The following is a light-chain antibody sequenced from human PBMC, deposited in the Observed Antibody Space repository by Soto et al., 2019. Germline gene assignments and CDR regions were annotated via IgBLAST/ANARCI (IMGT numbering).Light chain of an antibody. CDR3: MQSIQDPYT. Sequence: DILMTQTPLSLSVTPGQPASISCKSSQSLLHRDGKTSCSWYLQKTGQPPQLLIYEVSNRFFGVSDRFSGSGSGTDFTLKISRVEAEDVGVYYCMQSIQDPYTFGQGTKLEIK. V-gene: IGKV2D-29*01. J-gene: IGKJ2*01. CDR2: EVS. CDR1: QSLLHRDGKTS.